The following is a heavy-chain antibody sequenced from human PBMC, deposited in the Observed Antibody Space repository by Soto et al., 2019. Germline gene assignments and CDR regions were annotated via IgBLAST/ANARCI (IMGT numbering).Heavy chain of an antibody. CDR2: IIPIFGTA. J-gene: IGHJ6*02. D-gene: IGHD3-22*01. V-gene: IGHV1-69*12. Sequence: QVQLVQSGAEVKKPGSSVKVSCKASGGTFSSYAITWVRQAPGQGLEWMGRIIPIFGTANYAQKFQGRVTITADETTSTAYVDPSSLRSEDTAVYYCATEGGGSGSYYYGMDVWGQGTTVTVSS. CDR3: ATEGGGSGSYYYGMDV. CDR1: GGTFSSYA.